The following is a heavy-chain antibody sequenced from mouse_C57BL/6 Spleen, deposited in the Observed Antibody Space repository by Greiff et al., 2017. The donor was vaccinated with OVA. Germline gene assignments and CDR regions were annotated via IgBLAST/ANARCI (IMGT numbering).Heavy chain of an antibody. CDR2: INPNNGGT. D-gene: IGHD2-1*01. CDR1: GYTFTDYN. Sequence: VQLQQSGPELVKPGASVKIPCKASGYTFTDYNMDWVKQSHGKSLEWIGDINPNNGGTIYNQKCKGKATLTVDKSSSTAYMELRSLTSEDTAVYYCARGPIYYGNPWYFDYWGQGTTLTVSS. V-gene: IGHV1-18*01. J-gene: IGHJ2*01. CDR3: ARGPIYYGNPWYFDY.